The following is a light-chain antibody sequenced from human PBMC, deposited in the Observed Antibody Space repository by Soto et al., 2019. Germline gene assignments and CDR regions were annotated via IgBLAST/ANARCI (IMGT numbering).Light chain of an antibody. J-gene: IGKJ5*01. CDR3: QQYNSWPPIT. V-gene: IGKV3-15*01. CDR1: ESVSRN. CDR2: DAS. Sequence: EVVMTQSPATLSVSPGERATLSCRASESVSRNLAWYQQKPGQAPRLLIYDASTRAPGIPDRFSGGGSGTEFTLTISSLQSEDFVVYYCQQYNSWPPITFGQGTRLEIK.